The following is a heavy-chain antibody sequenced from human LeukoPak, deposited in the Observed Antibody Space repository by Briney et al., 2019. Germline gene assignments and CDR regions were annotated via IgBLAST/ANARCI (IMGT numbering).Heavy chain of an antibody. Sequence: SVRVSCKASGYTFTSYDINLVRQATGQGLEWMGWMNPNSGNTGYAQKFQGRVTMTRNTSISTAYMELSSLESEVSAVYYCARGSGDTVNKFWGQGTMVTVSS. V-gene: IGHV1-8*01. J-gene: IGHJ3*01. D-gene: IGHD4-17*01. CDR2: MNPNSGNT. CDR1: GYTFTSYD. CDR3: ARGSGDTVNKF.